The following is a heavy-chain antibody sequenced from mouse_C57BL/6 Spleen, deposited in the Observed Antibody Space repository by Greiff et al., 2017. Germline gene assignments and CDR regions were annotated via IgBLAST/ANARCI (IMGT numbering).Heavy chain of an antibody. Sequence: QVQLKESGAELVRPGASVKLSCKASGYTFTDYYINWVKQRPGQGLEWIARIYPGSGNTYYNEKFKGKATLTAEKSSSTAYMQLSSLTSEDSAVYFCAREGSNYDAMDYWGQGTSVTVSS. V-gene: IGHV1-76*01. D-gene: IGHD1-1*01. CDR3: AREGSNYDAMDY. CDR2: IYPGSGNT. J-gene: IGHJ4*01. CDR1: GYTFTDYY.